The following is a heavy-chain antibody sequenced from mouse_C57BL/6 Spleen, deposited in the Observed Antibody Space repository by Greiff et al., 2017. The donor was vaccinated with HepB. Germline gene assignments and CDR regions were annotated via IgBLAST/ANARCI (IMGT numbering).Heavy chain of an antibody. Sequence: QVQLQQSGAELARPGASVQLSCKASVYTFPSYGISWVKQRTGQGLEWIGEIYPRSGNTYYNEKFKGKATLTADKSSSTAYMELRSLTSEYSAVYCGAIPGTLPLFAYWGQGTLVTVSA. CDR1: VYTFPSYG. J-gene: IGHJ3*01. CDR3: AIPGTLPLFAY. V-gene: IGHV1-81*01. CDR2: IYPRSGNT.